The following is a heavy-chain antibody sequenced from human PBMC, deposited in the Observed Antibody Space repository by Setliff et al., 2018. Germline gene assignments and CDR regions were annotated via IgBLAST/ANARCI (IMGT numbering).Heavy chain of an antibody. Sequence: GASVKVSCKASGGTFSSYAISWVRQAPGQGLEWMGRIIPIFGTAIYAQKFQGRVTMTEDTSTDTAYMELSSLRSEDTAVYYCAKDSGWFLPFDSWGQETLVTVSS. CDR2: IIPIFGTA. CDR3: AKDSGWFLPFDS. V-gene: IGHV1-69*06. J-gene: IGHJ4*02. D-gene: IGHD6-19*01. CDR1: GGTFSSYA.